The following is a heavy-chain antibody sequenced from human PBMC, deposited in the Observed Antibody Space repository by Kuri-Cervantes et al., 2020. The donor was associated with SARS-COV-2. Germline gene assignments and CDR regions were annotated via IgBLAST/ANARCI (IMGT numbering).Heavy chain of an antibody. CDR2: ISSSSSYI. Sequence: LSLTCAASGLTFSSYSMNWVRQAPGKGLEWVSSISSSSSYIYYADSVKGRFTISRDNAKNSLYLQMNSLRAEDTAVYYCARDPPSPYCSGGSCRTDVWGQGTTVTVSS. CDR3: ARDPPSPYCSGGSCRTDV. V-gene: IGHV3-21*01. J-gene: IGHJ6*02. CDR1: GLTFSSYS. D-gene: IGHD2-15*01.